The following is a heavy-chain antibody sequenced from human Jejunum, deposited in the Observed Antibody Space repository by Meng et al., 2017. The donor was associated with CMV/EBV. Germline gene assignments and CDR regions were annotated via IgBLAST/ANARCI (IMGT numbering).Heavy chain of an antibody. J-gene: IGHJ4*02. CDR1: GGSISNHY. Sequence: QVPRQESGPGLVKPSETLSLTCTVSGGSISNHYWSWIRQSAGKGLEWIGRFYSSDTYNYHPSLNSRLTMSLDTSKNQFSLNLSSVTAADTAIYYCARGPGASTREGFDYWGLGTLVTVSS. V-gene: IGHV4-4*07. CDR3: ARGPGASTREGFDY. D-gene: IGHD1-26*01. CDR2: FYSSDTY.